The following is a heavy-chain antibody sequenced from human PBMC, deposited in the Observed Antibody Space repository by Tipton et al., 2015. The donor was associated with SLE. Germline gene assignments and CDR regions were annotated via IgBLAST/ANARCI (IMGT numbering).Heavy chain of an antibody. D-gene: IGHD1/OR15-1a*01. CDR2: IKQDGSEK. Sequence: GSLRLSCVASGLTFSRYWMSWVSQAPGKGLGWVANIKQDGSEKFYVDSVKGRFTISRDNAKNSLFLHMNSLRAEDTAVYYCARDPRNKGFDPWGQGTLVNVSS. CDR3: ARDPRNKGFDP. J-gene: IGHJ5*02. V-gene: IGHV3-7*01. CDR1: GLTFSRYW.